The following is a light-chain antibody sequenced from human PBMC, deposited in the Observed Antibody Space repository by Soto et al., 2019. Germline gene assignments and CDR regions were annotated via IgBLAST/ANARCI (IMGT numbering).Light chain of an antibody. CDR3: QQYGSYSPLT. Sequence: DIQMTLSPSILSASVGDRVTITCRASQSIRSWLAWYQHKPGKAPKLLIYDAYSLESGVPSRFSGRRSGTEFTLTIAGLQPEDFATYYCQQYGSYSPLTFGGGTKVDIK. J-gene: IGKJ4*01. V-gene: IGKV1-5*01. CDR1: QSIRSW. CDR2: DAY.